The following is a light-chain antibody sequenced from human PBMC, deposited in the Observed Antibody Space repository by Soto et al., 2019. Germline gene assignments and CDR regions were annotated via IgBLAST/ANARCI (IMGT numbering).Light chain of an antibody. CDR3: QSDYSSLSGSV. CDR2: GNS. CDR1: SSNIGAGYD. Sequence: QAVVTQPPSVSGAPGQRVTISCTGSSSNIGAGYDVHWYQQLPGTAPKLLIYGNSNRPSGVPDRFSGSKSGTSASLAITGLEAEDEADYYCQSDYSSLSGSVFGGGTKLTVL. V-gene: IGLV1-40*01. J-gene: IGLJ3*02.